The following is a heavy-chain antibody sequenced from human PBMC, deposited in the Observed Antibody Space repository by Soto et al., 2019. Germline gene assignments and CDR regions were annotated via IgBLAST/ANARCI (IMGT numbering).Heavy chain of an antibody. CDR3: ARGRGDCYNPGYYGMDV. D-gene: IGHD2-21*01. CDR1: GGTFSSYA. CDR2: IIPIFGTA. J-gene: IGHJ6*02. V-gene: IGHV1-69*06. Sequence: QVQLVQSGAEVKKTGSSVKVSCKASGGTFSSYAISWVRQAPGQGLEWMGGIIPIFGTANYAQTFQGRGTLTADKSTSTAYMELSSRGSEDTAVYYCARGRGDCYNPGYYGMDVWGQGTTVSVSS.